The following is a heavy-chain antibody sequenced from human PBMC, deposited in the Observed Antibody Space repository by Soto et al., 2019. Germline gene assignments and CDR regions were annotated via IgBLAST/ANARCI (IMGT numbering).Heavy chain of an antibody. D-gene: IGHD3-3*01. CDR1: GGTFSSYT. V-gene: IGHV1-69*04. CDR2: IIPILGIA. Sequence: SVKVSCKASGGTFSSYTISWVRQAPGQGLEWMGRIIPILGIANYAQKFQGRVTITADKSTSTAYMELSSLRSEDTAVYYCARDPYYDFWSGFPSGWFDPWGQGTLVTVSS. J-gene: IGHJ5*02. CDR3: ARDPYYDFWSGFPSGWFDP.